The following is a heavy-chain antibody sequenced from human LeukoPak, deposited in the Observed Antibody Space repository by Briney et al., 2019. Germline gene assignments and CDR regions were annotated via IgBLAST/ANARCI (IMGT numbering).Heavy chain of an antibody. Sequence: GGSLRLSCAASGFTVRSNYMTWVRQAPGKGLEWVSVIYSDVSGGSTYYADSVKGRFTISRDNSKNTLYLQMNSLRAEDTAVYYCARDAVRHCSGGSCFVNFDYWGQGTLVTVSS. CDR2: IYSDVSGGST. V-gene: IGHV3-66*02. D-gene: IGHD2-15*01. J-gene: IGHJ4*02. CDR3: ARDAVRHCSGGSCFVNFDY. CDR1: GFTVRSNY.